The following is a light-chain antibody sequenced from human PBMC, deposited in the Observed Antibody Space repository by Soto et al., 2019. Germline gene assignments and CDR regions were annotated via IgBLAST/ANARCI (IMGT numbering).Light chain of an antibody. Sequence: DIQMTQSPSSLSASVGDRVTITCRASHSIASYLNWYQQRPGRAPNLLIYAASSLQSGVTSRFSGSGSGTNFTLTINSLQPEDFASYYCQQSYSNSYTFGQGTKLEIK. CDR3: QQSYSNSYT. CDR2: AAS. CDR1: HSIASY. V-gene: IGKV1-39*01. J-gene: IGKJ2*01.